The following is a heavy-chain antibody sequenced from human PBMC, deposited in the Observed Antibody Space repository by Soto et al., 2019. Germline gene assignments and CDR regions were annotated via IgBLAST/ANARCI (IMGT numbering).Heavy chain of an antibody. CDR2: ISYDGSNK. CDR3: AKHVEMATITRYYYGMDV. Sequence: PGGSLRLSCAASGFTFSSYGMHWVRQAPGKGLEWVAVISYDGSNKYYADSVKGRFTISRDNSKNTLYLQMNSLRAEDTAVYYCAKHVEMATITRYYYGMDVWGQGTTVTVSS. D-gene: IGHD5-12*01. V-gene: IGHV3-30*18. J-gene: IGHJ6*02. CDR1: GFTFSSYG.